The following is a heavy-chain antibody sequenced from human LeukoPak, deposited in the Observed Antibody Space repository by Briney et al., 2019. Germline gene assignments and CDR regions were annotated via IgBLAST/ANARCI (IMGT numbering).Heavy chain of an antibody. D-gene: IGHD4-17*01. CDR3: AKDVYGDYGGLDY. Sequence: QSGGSLRLSCAAPGFPFSTYAMSWVRQAPGKGLEWVSSIRGSDGSTYCADSVKGRFAISRDNSKNTLYLQMNSLRAEDTAVYYCAKDVYGDYGGLDYWGQGTLVTVSS. CDR2: IRGSDGST. V-gene: IGHV3-23*01. J-gene: IGHJ4*02. CDR1: GFPFSTYA.